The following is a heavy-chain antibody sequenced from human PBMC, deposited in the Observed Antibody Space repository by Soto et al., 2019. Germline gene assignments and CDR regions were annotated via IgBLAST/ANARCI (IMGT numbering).Heavy chain of an antibody. CDR2: IYYSGST. CDR1: GGSISSYY. Sequence: SETLSLTCTVSGGSISSYYWSWIRQPPGKGLEWIGYIYYSGSTNYNPSLKSRVTISVDTSKNQFSLKLSSVTAADTAVYYCARLKGRYSGYDSGWFDPWGQGTLVTVSS. CDR3: ARLKGRYSGYDSGWFDP. D-gene: IGHD5-12*01. V-gene: IGHV4-59*08. J-gene: IGHJ5*02.